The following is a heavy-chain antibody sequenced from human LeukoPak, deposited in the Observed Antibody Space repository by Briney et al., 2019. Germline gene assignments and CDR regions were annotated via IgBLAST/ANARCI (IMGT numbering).Heavy chain of an antibody. Sequence: GGSLRLSCAASGYTFTTYWIHWVRQAPGKGLVWVSLINSDGSNTGYADCVKGRFTISRDNAKNMVYLQMNSLRAEDTAVYYCIRDSSSSFDYWGQGTLVTVSS. J-gene: IGHJ4*02. CDR2: INSDGSNT. CDR3: IRDSSSSFDY. V-gene: IGHV3-74*01. CDR1: GYTFTTYW. D-gene: IGHD6-13*01.